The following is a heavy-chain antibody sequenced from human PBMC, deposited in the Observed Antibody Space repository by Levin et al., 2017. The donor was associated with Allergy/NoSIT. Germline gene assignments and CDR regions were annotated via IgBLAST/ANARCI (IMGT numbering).Heavy chain of an antibody. CDR1: GGSVSSGSYY. CDR3: AREADGGYYRNFDY. CDR2: IYYSGST. V-gene: IGHV4-61*01. Sequence: LSQTLSLTCTVSGGSVSSGSYYWSWIRQPPGKGLEWIGYIYYSGSTNYNPSLKSRVTISVDTSKNQFSLKLSSVTAADTAVYYCAREADGGYYRNFDYWGQGTLVTVSS. D-gene: IGHD3-22*01. J-gene: IGHJ4*02.